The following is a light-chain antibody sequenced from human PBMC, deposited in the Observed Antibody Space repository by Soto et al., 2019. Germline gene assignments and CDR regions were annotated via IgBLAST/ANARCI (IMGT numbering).Light chain of an antibody. CDR1: SSDIGGYNY. V-gene: IGLV2-14*01. J-gene: IGLJ3*02. CDR2: EVS. CDR3: AAWDDSLSGGV. Sequence: QSALTQPASVSGSPGQSITISCTGTSSDIGGYNYVSWYQQHPGRAPKLMISEVSNRPSGVPDRFSGSKSGTSASLAISGLRSEDEADYYCAAWDDSLSGGVFGGGTKVTVL.